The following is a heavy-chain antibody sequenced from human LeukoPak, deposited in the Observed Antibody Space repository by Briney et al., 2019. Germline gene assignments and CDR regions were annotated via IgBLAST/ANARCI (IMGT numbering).Heavy chain of an antibody. Sequence: GASVKVSCKASGYTFTGYYMHWVRQAPGQGLEWMGRINPNSGGTNYAQKFQGRVTMTRDTSISTAYMELSRLRSDDTAVYYCARNLPGEAAAGTEDYYYYYTDVWGKGTTVTVSS. CDR3: ARNLPGEAAAGTEDYYYYYTDV. D-gene: IGHD6-13*01. J-gene: IGHJ6*03. V-gene: IGHV1-2*06. CDR1: GYTFTGYY. CDR2: INPNSGGT.